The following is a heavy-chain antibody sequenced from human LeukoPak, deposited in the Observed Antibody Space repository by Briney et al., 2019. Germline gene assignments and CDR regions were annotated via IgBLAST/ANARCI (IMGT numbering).Heavy chain of an antibody. Sequence: SVKVSCKASGGTFSSYAISWVRQAPGQGLEWMGRIIPIFGTANYAQKFQGGVTITTDESTSTAYMELSSLRSEDTAVYYCARDLLGLGLAAAGTENWFDPWGQGTLVTVSS. V-gene: IGHV1-69*05. CDR2: IIPIFGTA. J-gene: IGHJ5*02. CDR3: ARDLLGLGLAAAGTENWFDP. CDR1: GGTFSSYA. D-gene: IGHD6-13*01.